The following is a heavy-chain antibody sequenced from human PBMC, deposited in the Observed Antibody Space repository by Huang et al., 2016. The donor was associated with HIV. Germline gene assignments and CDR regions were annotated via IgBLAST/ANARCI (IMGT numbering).Heavy chain of an antibody. D-gene: IGHD6-19*01. CDR1: GFTFRDHP. CDR3: ARDTTTVAGLDF. V-gene: IGHV3-30*14. CDR2: IYFYGRHK. Sequence: QVQLVESGGGVVQPGRSLSLSGAVSGFTFRDHPMPGVCQAPGKGLEWVSVIYFYGRHKFYADFVRGRFTISMDNSKNILYLQLNSLTPADTSIYYCARDTTTVAGLDFWGQGALVTVSS. J-gene: IGHJ4*02.